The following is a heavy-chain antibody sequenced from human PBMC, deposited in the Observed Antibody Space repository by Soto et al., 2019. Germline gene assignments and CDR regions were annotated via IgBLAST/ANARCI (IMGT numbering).Heavy chain of an antibody. V-gene: IGHV4-34*01. CDR1: GGSFSGYY. D-gene: IGHD5-18*01. CDR2: INHSGST. J-gene: IGHJ6*02. CDR3: ASVSPIQPDPNYYYYGMDV. Sequence: PSETLSLTCAVYGGSFSGYYWSWIRQPPGKGLEWIGEINHSGSTNYNPSLKSRVTISVDTSKNQFSLKLSSVTAADTAVYYCASVSPIQPDPNYYYYGMDVWGQGTTVTVSS.